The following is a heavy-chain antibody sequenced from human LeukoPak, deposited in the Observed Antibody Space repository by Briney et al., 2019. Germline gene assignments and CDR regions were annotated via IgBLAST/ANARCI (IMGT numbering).Heavy chain of an antibody. J-gene: IGHJ4*02. CDR2: IAVGGT. CDR1: SGSPTIIDTC. V-gene: IGHV4-39*01. Sequence: RPETLSLSCTVSSGSPTIIDTCWGWARHHPGNGLEWIRRIAVGGTYNNPSLKSPLTISVDTPNNQFSLKLTSVTAADTAVYYCARRTSHPVGAIDCWGQGTLVTVSS. D-gene: IGHD3-3*01. CDR3: ARRTSHPVGAIDC.